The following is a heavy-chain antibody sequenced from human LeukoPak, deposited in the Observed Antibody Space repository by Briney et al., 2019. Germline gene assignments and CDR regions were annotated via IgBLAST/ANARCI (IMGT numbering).Heavy chain of an antibody. CDR2: IYSDGTT. V-gene: IGHV3-53*01. J-gene: IGHJ4*02. Sequence: GGSLRLSCAASGXTVSNNYMTWFRQAPGMGLQWVSLIYSDGTTYYADSVKGRFTVSRDNSKNTLYLQMNGLRAEDTAVYYCATDAYSASPQNAYWGQGTLVTVSS. CDR1: GXTVSNNY. CDR3: ATDAYSASPQNAY. D-gene: IGHD1-26*01.